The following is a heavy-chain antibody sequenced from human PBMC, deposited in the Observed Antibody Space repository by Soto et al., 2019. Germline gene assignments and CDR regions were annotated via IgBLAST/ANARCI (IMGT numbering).Heavy chain of an antibody. CDR3: AREKSSGYYYDY. Sequence: QVQLVQSGAEVKKPGASVKVSCKASGYTFTSYDINWVRQATGQGLEWMGWMNPNSGNTAYAQKFQGRVTMTRNTSISTGYRELSRLRSEDTAVYYCAREKSSGYYYDYWGQGTLVTVSS. CDR1: GYTFTSYD. CDR2: MNPNSGNT. J-gene: IGHJ4*02. V-gene: IGHV1-8*01. D-gene: IGHD3-22*01.